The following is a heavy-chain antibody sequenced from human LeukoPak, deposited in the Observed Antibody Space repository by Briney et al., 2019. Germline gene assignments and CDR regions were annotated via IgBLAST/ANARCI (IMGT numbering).Heavy chain of an antibody. CDR2: ISGSGGST. CDR1: GFTLSSYA. V-gene: IGHV3-23*01. D-gene: IGHD5-18*01. Sequence: GGSLRLACVASGFTLSSYAMSWVRQAPGKGLQWVSAISGSGGSTYYADSVKGRFTISRDNAKTSLYLQMNSPRAEDTAVYYCARDLSGIAGYTYGRGIDYWGQGTLVTVSS. CDR3: ARDLSGIAGYTYGRGIDY. J-gene: IGHJ4*02.